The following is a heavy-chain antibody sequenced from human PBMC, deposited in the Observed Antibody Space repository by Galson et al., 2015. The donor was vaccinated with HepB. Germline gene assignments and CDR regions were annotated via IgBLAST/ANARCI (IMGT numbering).Heavy chain of an antibody. CDR2: ISGSGGST. D-gene: IGHD2-15*01. J-gene: IGHJ4*02. CDR1: GFTFSSYA. V-gene: IGHV3-23*01. Sequence: SLRLSCAAPGFTFSSYAMSWVRQAPGKGLEWVSAISGSGGSTYYADSVKGRFTISRDNSKNTLYLQMNSLRAEDTAVYYCAKGQGRPTRYFDYWGQGTLVTVSS. CDR3: AKGQGRPTRYFDY.